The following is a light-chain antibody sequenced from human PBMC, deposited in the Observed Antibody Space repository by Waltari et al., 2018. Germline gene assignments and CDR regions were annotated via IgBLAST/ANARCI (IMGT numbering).Light chain of an antibody. CDR1: SSDVGGYHH. V-gene: IGLV2-14*01. J-gene: IGLJ2*01. CDR3: SSFTTIGTLVV. CDR2: EVT. Sequence: QSALTQPASVSGSPGQSITISCTGTSSDVGGYHHFSWYQQQPGKAPKLLILEVTNRPSGISNRFSGSKSGNTASLTISGLQAEDEGEYYCSSFTTIGTLVVFGGGTKVTVL.